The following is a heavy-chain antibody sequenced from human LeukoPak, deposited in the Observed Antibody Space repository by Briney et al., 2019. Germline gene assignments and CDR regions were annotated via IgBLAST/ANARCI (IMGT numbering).Heavy chain of an antibody. Sequence: GGSLRLSCAASGFTFSTYVMSWVRRAAGEGLGWVSSVGGDGHVTFYADSVEGRFTLPRDNCRHTTCRQMDGLRVAQPDTHDCGEGISADGYNFERRADYWGQGSKVSVSS. V-gene: IGHV3-23*01. D-gene: IGHD5-12*01. CDR1: GFTFSTYV. CDR2: VGGDGHVT. J-gene: IGHJ4*02. CDR3: GEGISADGYNFERRADY.